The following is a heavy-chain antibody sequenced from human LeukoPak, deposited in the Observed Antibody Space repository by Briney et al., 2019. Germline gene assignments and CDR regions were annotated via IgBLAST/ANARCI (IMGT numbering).Heavy chain of an antibody. V-gene: IGHV3-64D*06. Sequence: GGSLRLSCSASGFIFSSYAMHWVRQAPGKGLEYVSGISFNGGNTYFADSVKGRFTISRDNSKNTLWLQMTSLRPEDTAVYFCAKDLSDGAYYYYGLDVWGQGTTVIVSS. J-gene: IGHJ6*02. D-gene: IGHD4-17*01. CDR1: GFIFSSYA. CDR2: ISFNGGNT. CDR3: AKDLSDGAYYYYGLDV.